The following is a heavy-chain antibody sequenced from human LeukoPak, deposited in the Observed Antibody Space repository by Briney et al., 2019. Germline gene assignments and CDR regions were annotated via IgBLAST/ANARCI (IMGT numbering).Heavy chain of an antibody. Sequence: PSETLSLTCTVSGGSISGSSYYWGWIRQPPGKGLEWIGSIYYSGSTYYNPSLKSRVTISVDTSKNQFSLKLSSVTAADTAVYYCAGQPPTYYQDSSGYHAYYYFMDVWGTGTAVTISS. CDR2: IYYSGST. D-gene: IGHD3-22*01. J-gene: IGHJ6*03. CDR1: GGSISGSSYY. V-gene: IGHV4-39*01. CDR3: AGQPPTYYQDSSGYHAYYYFMDV.